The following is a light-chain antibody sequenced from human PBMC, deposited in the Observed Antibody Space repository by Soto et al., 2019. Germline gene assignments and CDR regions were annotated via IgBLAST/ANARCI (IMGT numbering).Light chain of an antibody. J-gene: IGLJ3*02. Sequence: QSVLTQPPSASGTPGQRVTISCSGTYSNVGSNVVNWYQQVPGAAPKLVIYSNDRRPSGVPDRFFGSKSGASASLAISGLQTEDEADYYWAAWDDSRIALLFGGGTKLTVL. CDR3: AAWDDSRIALL. V-gene: IGLV1-44*01. CDR2: SND. CDR1: YSNVGSNV.